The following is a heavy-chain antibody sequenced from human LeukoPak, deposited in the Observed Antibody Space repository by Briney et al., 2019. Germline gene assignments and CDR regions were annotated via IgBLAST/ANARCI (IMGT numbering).Heavy chain of an antibody. V-gene: IGHV3-23*01. CDR1: GFTFSSYA. Sequence: GGSLRLSCAASGFTFSSYAMTWVRQAPGKGLEWVSTIHGTGNSTYYAGSVKGRFTISRDNAKNSLYLQMNSLSAEDTALYYCARGHYSSDYNYDYNFWGQGTLVTVSS. J-gene: IGHJ4*02. D-gene: IGHD3-16*01. CDR2: IHGTGNST. CDR3: ARGHYSSDYNYDYNF.